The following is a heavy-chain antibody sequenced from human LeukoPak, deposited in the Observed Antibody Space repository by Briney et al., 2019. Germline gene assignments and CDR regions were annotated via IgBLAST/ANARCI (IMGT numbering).Heavy chain of an antibody. CDR2: IIPIFGTA. J-gene: IGHJ4*02. CDR1: GGTFCSYA. Sequence: ASVKVFCKASGGTFCSYAISWVRQAPGQGLEWLGRIIPIFGTANYAQKFQGRVTVTTDESTSTAYMELSSLRSEDTAVYYCARDGDPQLAFDYWGQGTLVTVSS. CDR3: ARDGDPQLAFDY. D-gene: IGHD7-27*01. V-gene: IGHV1-69*05.